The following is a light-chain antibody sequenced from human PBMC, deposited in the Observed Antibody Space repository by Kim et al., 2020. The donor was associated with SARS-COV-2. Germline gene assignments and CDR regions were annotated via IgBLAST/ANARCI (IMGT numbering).Light chain of an antibody. CDR2: GIS. CDR3: QQHSQWPIT. Sequence: EIVMTQSPGTLSMSPGKRATLSCRASQPIGSNYLAWYQQKPGQAPRLVMYGISTRATGLPVRFSGSGSGTEFTLSISSLQPEDFAIYYCQQHSQWPITFGQGTRLEIK. V-gene: IGKV3-15*01. J-gene: IGKJ5*01. CDR1: QPIGSN.